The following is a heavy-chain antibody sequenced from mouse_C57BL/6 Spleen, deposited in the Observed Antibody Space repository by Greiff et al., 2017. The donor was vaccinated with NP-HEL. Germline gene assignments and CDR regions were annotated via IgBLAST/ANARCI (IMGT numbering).Heavy chain of an antibody. V-gene: IGHV1-9*01. Sequence: VQLKQSGAELMKPGASVKLSCKATGYTFTGYWIEWVKQRPGHGLEWIGEILPGSGSTNYNEKFKGKATFTADTSSNTAYMQLSSLTTEDSAIYYCARKRDYYGSSYPYAMDYWGQGTSVTVSS. J-gene: IGHJ4*01. CDR1: GYTFTGYW. CDR3: ARKRDYYGSSYPYAMDY. CDR2: ILPGSGST. D-gene: IGHD1-1*01.